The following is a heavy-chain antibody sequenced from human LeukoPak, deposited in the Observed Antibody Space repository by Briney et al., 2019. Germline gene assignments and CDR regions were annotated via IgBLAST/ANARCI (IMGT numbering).Heavy chain of an antibody. D-gene: IGHD6-19*01. V-gene: IGHV3-7*01. J-gene: IGHJ4*02. CDR2: IKQDGSEK. CDR1: GFTFSSYW. Sequence: PGGSLRLSCATSGFTFSSYWMSWVRQAPGKGLEWVANIKQDGSEKYCVDSVKGRFTISRDNAKNSLYLQMNSLRAEDTAVYYCARPYSSGWDPIDYWGQGTLVTVSA. CDR3: ARPYSSGWDPIDY.